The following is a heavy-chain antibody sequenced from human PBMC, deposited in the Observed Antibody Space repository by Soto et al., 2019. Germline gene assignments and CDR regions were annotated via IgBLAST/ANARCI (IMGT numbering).Heavy chain of an antibody. J-gene: IGHJ4*02. CDR1: GGTFSSYA. D-gene: IGHD6-19*01. CDR3: AAGTVAGTSDY. Sequence: QVQLVQSGAEVKKPGSSVKVSCKTSGGTFSSYAINWVRQAPGQGPEWMGGIIPIFGTANYAQKFQGRVTSNADESTSTANMELRSLRSDDTAVDCCAAGTVAGTSDYWGQGTLVTVSS. V-gene: IGHV1-69*01. CDR2: IIPIFGTA.